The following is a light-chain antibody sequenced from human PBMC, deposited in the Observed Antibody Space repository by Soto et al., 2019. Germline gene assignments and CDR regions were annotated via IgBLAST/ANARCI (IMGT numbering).Light chain of an antibody. CDR3: QQYNGYSWT. CDR2: DVS. V-gene: IGKV1-5*01. Sequence: DIQLTQSPSILSASVRDRVTITCRASQSMSKWLAWYQQKPGKAPKLLIYDVSILESGVPARFSGSGSGTDFTLTITSLQPEDFAMYFCQQYNGYSWTFGQGTKIEVK. CDR1: QSMSKW. J-gene: IGKJ1*01.